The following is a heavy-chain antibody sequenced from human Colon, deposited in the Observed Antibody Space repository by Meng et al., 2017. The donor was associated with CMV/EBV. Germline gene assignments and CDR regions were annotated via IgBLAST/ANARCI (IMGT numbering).Heavy chain of an antibody. CDR2: IKQDGSET. J-gene: IGHJ5*01. CDR3: ARGQLWLDS. D-gene: IGHD3-10*01. V-gene: IGHV3-7*04. CDR1: GFTFDDYG. Sequence: GESLKISCAASGFTFDDYGMTWVRQAPGKGLEWVANIKQDGSETSYVDSVKGRFTISRDNAKNSLYLQMNNLRAEDTAVYYCARGQLWLDSWGQGTLVTVSS.